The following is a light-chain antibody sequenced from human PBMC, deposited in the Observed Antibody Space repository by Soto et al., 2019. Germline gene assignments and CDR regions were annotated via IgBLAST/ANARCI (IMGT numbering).Light chain of an antibody. CDR1: QSVRSF. J-gene: IGKJ3*01. V-gene: IGKV3-11*01. CDR2: DVS. CDR3: QQRSNWPPFT. Sequence: EIVLTQSPATLSLSPGERATLSCRASQSVRSFLAWYQQKPGQAPRLLIYDVSNRATGIPARFSGSGSGTDFTLTISSLEPEDFAVYYCQQRSNWPPFTFGPGTKVDIK.